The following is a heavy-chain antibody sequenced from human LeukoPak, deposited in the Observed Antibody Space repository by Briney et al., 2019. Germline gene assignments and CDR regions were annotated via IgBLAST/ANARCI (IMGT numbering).Heavy chain of an antibody. Sequence: GGSLRLSCAASGFTFSSYSMNWVRQAPGKGLEWVSSISSSSSYIYYADSVKGRFTISRDNAKNSLYLQMNSLRAEDTAVYYCAKWGPGYSSAWYYYYGMDVWGQGTTVTVSS. J-gene: IGHJ6*02. CDR1: GFTFSSYS. V-gene: IGHV3-21*01. CDR2: ISSSSSYI. D-gene: IGHD6-19*01. CDR3: AKWGPGYSSAWYYYYGMDV.